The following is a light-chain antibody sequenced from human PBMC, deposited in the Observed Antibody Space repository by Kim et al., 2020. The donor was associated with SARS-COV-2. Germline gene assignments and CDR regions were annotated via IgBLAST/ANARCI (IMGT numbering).Light chain of an antibody. CDR1: QSVSTS. CDR2: DAS. CDR3: QEGTNWILT. J-gene: IGKJ3*01. Sequence: LSPGERATLTCRASQSVSTSLAWYQQKPGQAPRLLIYDASTRAAGVPARFSGSGSETDFTLTISSLGPEDFAVYYCQEGTNWILTFGPGTKVDIK. V-gene: IGKV3-11*01.